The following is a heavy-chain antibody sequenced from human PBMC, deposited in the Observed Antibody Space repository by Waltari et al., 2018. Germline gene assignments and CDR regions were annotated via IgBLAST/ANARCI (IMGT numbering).Heavy chain of an antibody. D-gene: IGHD4-17*01. J-gene: IGHJ5*02. Sequence: QVHLVQSGAEGKKPGASVKVSCQASGYTFPSYPSHWVRQAPGQRLEWMGWINAGSGNTKYSQRFQGRVTITRDTSASTVYMELSSLRSEDTAVYYCARPRSDYGDYAWFDPWGQGTLVTVSS. CDR2: INAGSGNT. V-gene: IGHV1-3*01. CDR3: ARPRSDYGDYAWFDP. CDR1: GYTFPSYP.